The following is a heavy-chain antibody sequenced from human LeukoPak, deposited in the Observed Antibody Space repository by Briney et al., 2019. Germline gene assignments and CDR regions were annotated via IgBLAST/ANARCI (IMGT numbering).Heavy chain of an antibody. D-gene: IGHD3-22*01. Sequence: ATVKVSCKASGYSFTGYYMHWVRQAPGQGLEWMGWINPYSGDTDYAQKFQDTVTMTRDTSISTAYMELIRLRSDDTAMYYCARGTMNLDSWGQGTLVTVSS. V-gene: IGHV1-2*02. CDR2: INPYSGDT. CDR3: ARGTMNLDS. CDR1: GYSFTGYY. J-gene: IGHJ4*02.